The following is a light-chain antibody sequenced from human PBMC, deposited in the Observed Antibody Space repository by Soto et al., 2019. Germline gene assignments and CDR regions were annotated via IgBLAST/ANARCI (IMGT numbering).Light chain of an antibody. Sequence: QSALTQPASVSGSPGQSITISCTGTSSDVGGYNYVSWYQQHPGKAPKLMIYDVSNRPSGISNRVSGFKSGNTASLTISGLQAEDEADYYCSSYISSGTRVFGGGTKLTVL. CDR3: SSYISSGTRV. CDR1: SSDVGGYNY. J-gene: IGLJ2*01. CDR2: DVS. V-gene: IGLV2-14*01.